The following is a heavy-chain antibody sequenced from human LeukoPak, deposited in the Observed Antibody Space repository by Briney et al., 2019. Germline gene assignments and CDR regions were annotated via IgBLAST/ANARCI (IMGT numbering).Heavy chain of an antibody. CDR2: ISGSGGST. J-gene: IGHJ6*03. CDR3: ARDPHYMDV. CDR1: GFTFSSYA. V-gene: IGHV3-23*01. Sequence: PGGSLRLSCAASGFTFSSYAMSWVRQAPGKGLEWVSAISGSGGSTYYADSVKGRFTISRDNAKNSLYLQMNSLRAEDTAVYYCARDPHYMDVWGKGTTVTISS.